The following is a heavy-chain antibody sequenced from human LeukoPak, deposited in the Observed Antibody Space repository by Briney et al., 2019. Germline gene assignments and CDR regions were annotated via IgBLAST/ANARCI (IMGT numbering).Heavy chain of an antibody. J-gene: IGHJ4*02. D-gene: IGHD3-22*01. V-gene: IGHV1-2*02. Sequence: ASVKVSCKASGYTFTGYYMHWVRPAPGQGLEWMGWINPNSGGTNYAQKFQGRVTMTRDTSISTAYMELSRLRSDDTAVYYCARGSFSSGYAFDYWGQGTLVTVSS. CDR1: GYTFTGYY. CDR3: ARGSFSSGYAFDY. CDR2: INPNSGGT.